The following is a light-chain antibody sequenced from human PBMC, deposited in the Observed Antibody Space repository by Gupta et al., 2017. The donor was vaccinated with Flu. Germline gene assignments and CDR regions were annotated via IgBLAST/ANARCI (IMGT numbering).Light chain of an antibody. J-gene: IGKJ5*01. CDR2: AAS. Sequence: DIQMTQSPSSLSASVGDRVTITCRASQSISSYLNWYQQKPGKAPKLLIYAASSLQSGVPSRFSGSGSGTDFTLTISRLQPEDFGTYYCHRSDSIRNSFGQGTRLEIK. CDR1: QSISSY. CDR3: HRSDSIRNS. V-gene: IGKV1-39*01.